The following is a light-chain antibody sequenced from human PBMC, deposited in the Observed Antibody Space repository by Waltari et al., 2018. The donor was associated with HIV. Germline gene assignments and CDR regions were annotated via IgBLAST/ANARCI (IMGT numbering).Light chain of an antibody. CDR3: QQYHNWPPWT. CDR2: GAS. J-gene: IGKJ1*01. CDR1: QSVSSN. V-gene: IGKV3-15*01. Sequence: EIVMTQSPATLSVSPGERATLSCRASQSVSSNLAWYQQKPGQAPRLLIYGASTRATGIPARFSGSWSGTEFTLTISSLQSEDFAVYYCQQYHNWPPWTFGQGTKVEIK.